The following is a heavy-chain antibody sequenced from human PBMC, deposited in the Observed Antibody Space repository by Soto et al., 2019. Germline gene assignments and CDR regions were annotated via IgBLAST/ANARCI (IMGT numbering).Heavy chain of an antibody. CDR2: IYFSGST. CDR1: GGSIISTDYY. D-gene: IGHD1-1*01. Sequence: QLQLHESGPGLVKPSETLSLTSTVSGGSIISTDYYWGWIRQPPGKGLEWIGSIYFSGSTYYNPCRTSRVTISVDTSNNQFSLQLSSVTAADTAVYYCARVDWSNRSYYYFMDVWGKGTTVTVSS. V-gene: IGHV4-39*01. CDR3: ARVDWSNRSYYYFMDV. J-gene: IGHJ6*03.